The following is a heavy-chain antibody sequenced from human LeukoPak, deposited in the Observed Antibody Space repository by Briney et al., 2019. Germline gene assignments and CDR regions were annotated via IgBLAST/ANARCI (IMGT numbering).Heavy chain of an antibody. Sequence: PGGSLRLSCAASGFTFSSYAMSWVRQAPARGLEWVSSLRGDGDTFYADFVKGRFTLSRDESRNTVYLQLNNLRVEDTAVYYCAKASRVSNADAVLWGQGTLVTVSS. D-gene: IGHD6-19*01. J-gene: IGHJ4*02. CDR2: LRGDGDT. CDR1: GFTFSSYA. CDR3: AKASRVSNADAVL. V-gene: IGHV3-23*01.